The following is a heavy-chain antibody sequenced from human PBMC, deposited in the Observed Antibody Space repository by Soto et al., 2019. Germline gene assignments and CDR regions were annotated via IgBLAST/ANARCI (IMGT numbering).Heavy chain of an antibody. CDR1: GGTFSSYA. CDR2: IIPIFGTA. D-gene: IGHD4-4*01. V-gene: IGHV1-69*13. J-gene: IGHJ6*02. Sequence: GASVKVSCKASGGTFSSYAISWVRQAPGQGLEWMGGIIPIFGTANYAQKFQGRVTITADESTSTAYMELSSLRSEDTAVYYCARAPYSNYGLYYYYYGMDVWGQGTTVTVSS. CDR3: ARAPYSNYGLYYYYYGMDV.